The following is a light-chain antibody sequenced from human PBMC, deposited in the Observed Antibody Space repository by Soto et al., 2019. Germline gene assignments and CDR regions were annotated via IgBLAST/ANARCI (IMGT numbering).Light chain of an antibody. CDR3: CSYAGSYVV. CDR2: DVS. Sequence: QSALTQPRSVSGSPGQSVTVSCTGTSSDVGDYNYVSWYQQHPAAAPKLMIYDVSKRPSGVPDRFSGSKSGNTASLTISGLQADDEADYYCCSYAGSYVVFGGGTKLTVL. J-gene: IGLJ2*01. V-gene: IGLV2-11*01. CDR1: SSDVGDYNY.